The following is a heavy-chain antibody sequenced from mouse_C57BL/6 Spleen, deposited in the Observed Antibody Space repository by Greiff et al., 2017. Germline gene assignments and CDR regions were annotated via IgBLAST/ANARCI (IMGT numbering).Heavy chain of an antibody. V-gene: IGHV1-19*01. Sequence: EVHLVESGPVLVKPGASVKMSCKASGYTFTDYYMNWVKQSHGKSLEWIGVITPYNGGTSYNQKFKGKATLTVDKASITSYMELNSLTSEDSSVYYCARGTTVVAKAMDYWGQGTSVTVSS. CDR1: GYTFTDYY. CDR2: ITPYNGGT. CDR3: ARGTTVVAKAMDY. J-gene: IGHJ4*01. D-gene: IGHD1-1*01.